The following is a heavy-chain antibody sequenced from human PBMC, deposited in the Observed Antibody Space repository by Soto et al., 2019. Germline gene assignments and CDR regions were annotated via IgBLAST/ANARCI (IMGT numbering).Heavy chain of an antibody. V-gene: IGHV1-2*02. CDR1: GYTFTGYY. CDR3: ARGWIPHSSSWYRNKYNWFDP. CDR2: INPNSGGT. J-gene: IGHJ5*02. Sequence: QVQLVQSGAEVKKPGASVKVSCKASGYTFTGYYMHWVRQAPGQGLEWMGWINPNSGGTNYAQKFQGRVTMTRDTSISTAYMELSRLRSDDTAVYYCARGWIPHSSSWYRNKYNWFDPWGQGTLVTVSS. D-gene: IGHD6-13*01.